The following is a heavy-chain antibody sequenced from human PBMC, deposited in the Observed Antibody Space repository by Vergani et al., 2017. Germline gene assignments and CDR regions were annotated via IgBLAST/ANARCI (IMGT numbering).Heavy chain of an antibody. CDR3: AGEEFTGSSPTTNWFDP. J-gene: IGHJ5*02. D-gene: IGHD1-26*01. V-gene: IGHV4-61*02. CDR1: GGSISSGSYY. CDR2: IYTTGST. Sequence: QVQLQESGPGLVKPSQTLSLTCTVSGGSISSGSYYWSWIRQPAGKGLEWIGHIYTTGSTNYNPSLKSRVTRSVDTFKNQFSLKLTSVTAADTAVYYCAGEEFTGSSPTTNWFDPWGQGTLVTVSS.